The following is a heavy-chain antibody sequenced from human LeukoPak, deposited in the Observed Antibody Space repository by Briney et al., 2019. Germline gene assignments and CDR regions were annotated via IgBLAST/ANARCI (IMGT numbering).Heavy chain of an antibody. D-gene: IGHD1-1*01. V-gene: IGHV4-59*01. J-gene: IGHJ5*02. Sequence: SETLSLTCAVYGGSFSGYYWNWIRQPPGKGLEWIGYIYYTGNTNYDPSLKSRVTISVDTSKNQFSLKLSSVTAADTAVYYCARDRLQLQSWGQGTLVTVSS. CDR2: IYYTGNT. CDR3: ARDRLQLQS. CDR1: GGSFSGYY.